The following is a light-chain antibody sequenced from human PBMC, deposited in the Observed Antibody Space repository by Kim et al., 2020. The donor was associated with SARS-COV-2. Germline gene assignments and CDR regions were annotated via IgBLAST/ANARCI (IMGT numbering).Light chain of an antibody. V-gene: IGLV3-19*01. J-gene: IGLJ2*01. CDR1: SLRSYY. CDR2: GKN. CDR3: NSRGSNDNVL. Sequence: VRLGQTVRITCQGDSLRSYYATWYQQKPGQAPIVVIYGKNNRPSGIPDRFSGSSSGDTASLTITGTQAGDEADYYCNSRGSNDNVLFGGGTQLTVL.